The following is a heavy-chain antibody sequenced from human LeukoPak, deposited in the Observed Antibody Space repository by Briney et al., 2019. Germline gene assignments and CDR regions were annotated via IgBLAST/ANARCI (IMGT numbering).Heavy chain of an antibody. J-gene: IGHJ6*04. Sequence: GGSLRLSCAASGFTFIIYSMNWVRQAPGKGLEWVSSISSSSSYIYYADSVKGRFTISRDNAKNSLYLQMNSLRAEDTAVYYCARDKAYGAGGMDVWGKGTTVTVSS. CDR3: ARDKAYGAGGMDV. D-gene: IGHD4-17*01. CDR2: ISSSSSYI. V-gene: IGHV3-21*01. CDR1: GFTFIIYS.